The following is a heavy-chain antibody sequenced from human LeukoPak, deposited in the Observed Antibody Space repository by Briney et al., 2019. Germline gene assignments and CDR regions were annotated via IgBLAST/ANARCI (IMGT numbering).Heavy chain of an antibody. CDR1: GGTFSSYA. CDR2: IIPIFGTA. D-gene: IGHD3-22*01. Sequence: PGGSLRLSCAASGGTFSSYAISWVRQAPGQGLEWMGGIIPIFGTANYAQKFQGRVTITADESTSTAYMELSSLRSEDTAVYYCARDRKSYYDSSGYSDYFDYWGQGALVTVSS. V-gene: IGHV1-69*01. CDR3: ARDRKSYYDSSGYSDYFDY. J-gene: IGHJ4*02.